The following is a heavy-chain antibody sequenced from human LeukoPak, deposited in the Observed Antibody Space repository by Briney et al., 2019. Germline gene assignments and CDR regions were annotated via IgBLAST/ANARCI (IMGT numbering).Heavy chain of an antibody. V-gene: IGHV3-7*01. D-gene: IGHD1-26*01. J-gene: IGHJ4*02. CDR3: ARDGERWTDYFDY. Sequence: GGFPRLSCAAAGFTLSSYWMCCGRPAPGEGLEWVANIKQDGSEKNYVDSVKGRFTISRDNAKNSLYLQMNSLRAEDTAVYYCARDGERWTDYFDYWGQGTLVSVSA. CDR2: IKQDGSEK. CDR1: GFTLSSYW.